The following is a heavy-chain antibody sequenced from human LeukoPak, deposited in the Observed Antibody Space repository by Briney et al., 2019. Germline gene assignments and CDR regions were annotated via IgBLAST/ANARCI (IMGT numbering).Heavy chain of an antibody. CDR2: ILYSGST. V-gene: IGHV4-39*01. CDR1: GGSISSSRHY. J-gene: IGHJ4*02. Sequence: SETLSLTCTVSGGSISSSRHYWGWIRQPPGKGLEWIGNILYSGSTNYNPSLKSRVTISVDTSKNLFSLKVSSVTAADAAVYYCARGRSSSWSSFDYWGQGTLVTVSS. CDR3: ARGRSSSWSSFDY. D-gene: IGHD6-13*01.